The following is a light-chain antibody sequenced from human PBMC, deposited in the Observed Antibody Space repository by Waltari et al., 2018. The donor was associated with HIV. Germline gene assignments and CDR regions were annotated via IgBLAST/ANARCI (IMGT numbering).Light chain of an antibody. CDR1: RDVTNF. J-gene: IGKJ5*01. CDR3: QQSDSYPLT. CDR2: GSS. Sequence: DIQLTQSPSFLSASVGDRVSITCRASRDVTNFLAWYQKKPGKAPKLLIYGSSTLQSGVPSRFGGSGSGTQFTLTINSLQPDDFATYYCQQSDSYPLTFGQGTRLEMK. V-gene: IGKV1-9*01.